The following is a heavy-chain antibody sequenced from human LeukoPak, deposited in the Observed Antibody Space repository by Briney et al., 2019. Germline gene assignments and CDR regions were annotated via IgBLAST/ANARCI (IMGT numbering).Heavy chain of an antibody. CDR1: GFTFDDYG. D-gene: IGHD3-22*01. J-gene: IGHJ4*02. Sequence: GGSLRLSCAAAGFTFDDYGMSWVRQAPGRGLEWVSGIDWNGGSTGYADSVKGRFTIARDNAKNSLYLQMNSLRAEDTALYYCAREKPFYDSSGYYYPIAFDYWGQGTLVTVSS. V-gene: IGHV3-20*04. CDR3: AREKPFYDSSGYYYPIAFDY. CDR2: IDWNGGST.